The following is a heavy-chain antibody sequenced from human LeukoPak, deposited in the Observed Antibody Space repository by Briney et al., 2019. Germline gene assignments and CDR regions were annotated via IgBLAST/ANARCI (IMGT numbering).Heavy chain of an antibody. CDR3: AKEVQRGSEVPWFAP. Sequence: TGGSLRLSCAASGFTFSSYAMSWVRQAPGKGLEWVSAITTTCGTTYYADSVTGRFTISRDNSKNTLYLQMNSLRADHTAVYYFAKEVQRGSEVPWFAPWGQGTLVP. CDR2: ITTTCGTT. J-gene: IGHJ5*02. D-gene: IGHD6-25*01. CDR1: GFTFSSYA. V-gene: IGHV3-23*01.